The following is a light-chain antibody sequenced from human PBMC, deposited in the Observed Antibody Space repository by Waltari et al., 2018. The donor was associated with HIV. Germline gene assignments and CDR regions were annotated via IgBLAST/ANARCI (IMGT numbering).Light chain of an antibody. CDR3: ASWDSDLSAVV. Sequence: QSVLTQPPSVSAAPGQKVTISCSGRSSNIGNSYVSWYQHLPGTAPSLLIYDPNPRPSRIPDLFSGSRSGTSAPLDITGLQTGDEADYYCASWDSDLSAVVFGGGTRLTVL. J-gene: IGLJ3*02. CDR2: DPN. CDR1: SSNIGNSY. V-gene: IGLV1-51*01.